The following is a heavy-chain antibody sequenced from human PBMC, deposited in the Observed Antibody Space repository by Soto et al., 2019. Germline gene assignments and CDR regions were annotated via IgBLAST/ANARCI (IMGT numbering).Heavy chain of an antibody. J-gene: IGHJ4*02. D-gene: IGHD6-6*01. CDR1: GGSFSGYY. Sequence: KTSETLSLTCAVYGGSFSGYYWSWIRQPPGKGLEWIGEINHSGSTNYNPSLKSRVTISVDTSKNQFSLKLSSVTAADTAVYYCASASGEQLVGIDYWGQGTLVTVSS. CDR2: INHSGST. CDR3: ASASGEQLVGIDY. V-gene: IGHV4-34*01.